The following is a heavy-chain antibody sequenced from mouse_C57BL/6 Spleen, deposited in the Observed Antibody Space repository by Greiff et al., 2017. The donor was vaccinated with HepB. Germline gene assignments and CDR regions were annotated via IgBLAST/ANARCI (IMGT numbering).Heavy chain of an antibody. CDR1: GYSFTSYY. V-gene: IGHV1-66*01. D-gene: IGHD2-4*01. J-gene: IGHJ3*01. Sequence: VKLQESGPELVKPGASVKISCKASGYSFTSYYIHWVKQRPGQGLEWIGWIYPGSGNTKYNEKFKGKATLTADTSSSTAYMQLSSLTSEDSAVYYCAREEDYDYDPWFAYWGQGTLVTVSA. CDR2: IYPGSGNT. CDR3: AREEDYDYDPWFAY.